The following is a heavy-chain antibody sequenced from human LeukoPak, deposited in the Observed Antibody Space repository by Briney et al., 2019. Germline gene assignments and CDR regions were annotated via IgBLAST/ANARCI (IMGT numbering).Heavy chain of an antibody. J-gene: IGHJ4*02. V-gene: IGHV4-31*03. D-gene: IGHD3-22*01. CDR1: GGSISSVISY. CDR3: ARVSGDSSGYRPYYFDY. Sequence: SETLSLTCTVSGGSISSVISYWNWIRQHTGKGLEWIGYIYYSGSTYYNPSLKSRVTISVDTSKNQFSLKLSSVTAADTAVYYCARVSGDSSGYRPYYFDYWGQGTLVTVSS. CDR2: IYYSGST.